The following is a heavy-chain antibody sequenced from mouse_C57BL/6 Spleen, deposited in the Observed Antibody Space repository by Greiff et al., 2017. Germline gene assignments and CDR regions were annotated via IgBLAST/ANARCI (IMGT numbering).Heavy chain of an antibody. J-gene: IGHJ4*01. CDR1: GFTFTDYY. CDR2: IRNKANGYTT. CDR3: ARSRITTVVATDYAMDY. V-gene: IGHV7-3*01. D-gene: IGHD1-1*01. Sequence: EVQLVESGGGLVQPGGSLSLSCAASGFTFTDYYMSWVRQPPGKALEWLGFIRNKANGYTTEYSASVKGRFTISRDNSQSILYLQMNALRAEDSATYYCARSRITTVVATDYAMDYWGQGTSVTVSS.